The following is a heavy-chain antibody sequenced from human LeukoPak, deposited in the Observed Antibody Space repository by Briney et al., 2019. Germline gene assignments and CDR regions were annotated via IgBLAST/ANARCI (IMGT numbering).Heavy chain of an antibody. CDR2: ISVYNGNT. Sequence: ASVKVSCKASGYTFANFGITWVRHAPGQGLEWMGWISVYNGNTNYAQNLQGRVTLTTDTSTSTAYMELRSLRSDDTALYYCARICSSSSCYMVHWGQGTLVTVSS. CDR1: GYTFANFG. V-gene: IGHV1-18*01. D-gene: IGHD2-2*02. CDR3: ARICSSSSCYMVH. J-gene: IGHJ4*02.